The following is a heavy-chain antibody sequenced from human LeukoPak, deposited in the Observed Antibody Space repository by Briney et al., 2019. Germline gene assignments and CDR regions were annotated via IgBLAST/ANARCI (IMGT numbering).Heavy chain of an antibody. CDR1: GFSFSSYT. V-gene: IGHV3-7*01. CDR3: ARGGARYLDS. J-gene: IGHJ4*02. CDR2: MKEDGSDI. Sequence: PGGSLRLSCVASGFSFSSYTMGWVRQAPGKGLEWVAKMKEDGSDIRYVDSVKGRFTICRDNAKNSLCLQMSSLRVEDTAVYYCARGGARYLDSWGQGILVTVSS. D-gene: IGHD3-9*01.